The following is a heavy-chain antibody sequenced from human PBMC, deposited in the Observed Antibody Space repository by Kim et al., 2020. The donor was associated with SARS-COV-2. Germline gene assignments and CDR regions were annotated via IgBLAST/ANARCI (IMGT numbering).Heavy chain of an antibody. J-gene: IGHJ4*02. CDR1: GFTFSSYS. CDR3: ARRSMGVARDVDY. V-gene: IGHV3-21*04. D-gene: IGHD2-8*01. Sequence: GGSLTLSCAASGFTFSSYSMNWVRQAPGKGLEWVSSISSSSSYIYYADSVKGRFTISRDNAKNSLYLQMNSLRAEDTAVYYCARRSMGVARDVDYWGQGTLVTVSS. CDR2: ISSSSSYI.